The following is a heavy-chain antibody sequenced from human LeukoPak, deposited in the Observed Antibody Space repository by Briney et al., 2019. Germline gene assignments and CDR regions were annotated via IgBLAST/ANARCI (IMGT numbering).Heavy chain of an antibody. CDR2: MYYSGST. CDR3: RVTMIVVVTPYFEY. Sequence: PSETLSLTCTVSGGSISSSNYYWGWIRQPPGKGLEWIGTMYYSGSTYYNPSLRSRVTISVDTSKNQFSLKLSSVTAADTAIYYCRVTMIVVVTPYFEYWGQGTLVTVSS. D-gene: IGHD3-22*01. CDR1: GGSISSSNYY. J-gene: IGHJ4*02. V-gene: IGHV4-39*07.